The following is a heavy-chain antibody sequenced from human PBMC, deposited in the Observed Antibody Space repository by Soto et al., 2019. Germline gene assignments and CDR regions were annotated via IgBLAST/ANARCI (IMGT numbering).Heavy chain of an antibody. CDR3: ARRHGLDIDAYY. CDR2: INHSGST. Sequence: PSETLSLTCAVYGGSFSGYYWTWIRQPPGTGLELIGEINHSGSTNYNPSLKSRVTISVDTSKNQFSLKLSSVTAADTAVYFCARRHGLDIDAYYWGQG. J-gene: IGHJ4*02. CDR1: GGSFSGYY. D-gene: IGHD3-10*01. V-gene: IGHV4-34*01.